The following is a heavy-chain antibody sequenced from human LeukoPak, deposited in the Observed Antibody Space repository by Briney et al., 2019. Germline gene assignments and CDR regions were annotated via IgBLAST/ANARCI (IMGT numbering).Heavy chain of an antibody. J-gene: IGHJ4*02. V-gene: IGHV3-30-3*01. CDR3: AKDFRGAHDY. CDR1: GFTFSSYA. D-gene: IGHD3-10*01. Sequence: GGSLRLSCAASGFTFSSYAMHWVRQAPGKGLEWVAVISYDGSNKYYADSVKGRFTISRDNSKNTLYLQMNSLRAEDTAVYYCAKDFRGAHDYWGQGTLVTVSS. CDR2: ISYDGSNK.